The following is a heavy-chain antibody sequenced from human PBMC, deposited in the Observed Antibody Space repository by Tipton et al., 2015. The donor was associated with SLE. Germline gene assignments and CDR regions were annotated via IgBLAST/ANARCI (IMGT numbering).Heavy chain of an antibody. CDR1: GFTFSSYE. Sequence: SLRLSCAASGFTFSSYEMNWVRQAPGKGLEWVSYISSSGSTIYYADSVKGRFTISRDNAKNSLYLQMNSLRIEDTAVYYCARTSWYGSSNYYFDYWGQGVLVTVSS. D-gene: IGHD6-13*01. V-gene: IGHV3-48*03. CDR2: ISSSGSTI. J-gene: IGHJ4*02. CDR3: ARTSWYGSSNYYFDY.